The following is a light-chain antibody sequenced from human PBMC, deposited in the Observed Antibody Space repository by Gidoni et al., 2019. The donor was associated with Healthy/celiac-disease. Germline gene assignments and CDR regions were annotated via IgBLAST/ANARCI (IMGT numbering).Light chain of an antibody. CDR3: QSADSSGTYVV. CDR2: KGS. Sequence: SYELTQPPSESVSPGQTARITCSGDALPKQYAYWYQQKPGQAPVLVIYKGSERPSGIPERFSGSSSGTTVTLTISGFQAEDEADYYCQSADSSGTYVVFGGGTKLTVL. V-gene: IGLV3-25*03. CDR1: ALPKQY. J-gene: IGLJ2*01.